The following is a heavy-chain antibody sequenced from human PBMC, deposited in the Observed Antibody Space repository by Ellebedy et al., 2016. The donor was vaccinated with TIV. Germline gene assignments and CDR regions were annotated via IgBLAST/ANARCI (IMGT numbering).Heavy chain of an antibody. CDR1: GLTFGNYA. D-gene: IGHD4-17*01. CDR2: ISRSGANT. J-gene: IGHJ6*02. Sequence: PGGSLRLSCAASGLTFGNYAMSRVRQAPGKGLEWVSAISRSGANTYYADSVKGRFTISRDNSENTLYLQMNSLRAEDTALYFCAKDPYGDAYYYSGVDVWGQGTTVTVSS. V-gene: IGHV3-23*01. CDR3: AKDPYGDAYYYSGVDV.